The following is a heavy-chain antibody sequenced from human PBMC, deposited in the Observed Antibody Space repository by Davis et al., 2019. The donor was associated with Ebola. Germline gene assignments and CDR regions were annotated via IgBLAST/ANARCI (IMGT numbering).Heavy chain of an antibody. CDR3: AKDDYHSGSPFDY. CDR1: VITFSSYA. J-gene: IGHJ4*02. V-gene: IGHV3-23*01. CDR2: ISGSGGST. D-gene: IGHD1-26*01. Sequence: PAGSLRLSCTDSVITFSSYAMTWVRHAPGKGLEWVSAISGSGGSTYYADSVKGRFTISRDNSKKTLYLQMNSLRAEDTAVYYCAKDDYHSGSPFDYWGQGTLVTVSS.